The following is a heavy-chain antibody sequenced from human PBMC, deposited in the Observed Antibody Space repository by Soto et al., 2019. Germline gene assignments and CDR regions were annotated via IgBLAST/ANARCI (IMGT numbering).Heavy chain of an antibody. V-gene: IGHV3-23*01. CDR3: AKDQGSSWYEIDY. CDR1: GFTFSSYA. D-gene: IGHD6-13*01. CDR2: ISGSGGST. Sequence: GGSLRLSCAASGFTFSSYAMSWVRQAPGKGLEGVSAISGSGGSTYYADSVKRRFTISRDNSKNTLYLQMNSLRAEDTAVYYCAKDQGSSWYEIDYWGQGTLVTVSS. J-gene: IGHJ4*02.